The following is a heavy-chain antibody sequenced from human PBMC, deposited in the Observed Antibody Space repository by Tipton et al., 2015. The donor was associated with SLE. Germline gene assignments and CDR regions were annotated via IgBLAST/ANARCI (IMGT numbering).Heavy chain of an antibody. CDR3: ASPVGARAY. CDR1: GGSISSSSYY. V-gene: IGHV4-39*07. J-gene: IGHJ4*02. Sequence: LRLSCTVPGGSISSSSYYWGWIRQPPGKGLEWIGSIYYSGSTYYNPSLKSRVTISVDTSKNQFSLKLSSVTAADTAVYYCASPVGARAYWGQGTLVTVSS. CDR2: IYYSGST. D-gene: IGHD1-26*01.